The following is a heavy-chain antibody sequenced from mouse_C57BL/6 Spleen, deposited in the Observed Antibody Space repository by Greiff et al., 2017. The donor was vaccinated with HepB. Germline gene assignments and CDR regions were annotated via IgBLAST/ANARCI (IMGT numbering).Heavy chain of an antibody. D-gene: IGHD3-2*02. CDR2: IYPSDSET. J-gene: IGHJ3*01. Sequence: QVQLKQPGAELVRPGSSVKLSCKASGYTFTSYWMDWVKQRPGQGLEWIGNIYPSDSETHYNQKFKDKATLTVDKSSSTAYMQLSSLTSEDSAVYYCAREVSGLSFAYWGQGTLVTVSA. CDR3: AREVSGLSFAY. CDR1: GYTFTSYW. V-gene: IGHV1-61*01.